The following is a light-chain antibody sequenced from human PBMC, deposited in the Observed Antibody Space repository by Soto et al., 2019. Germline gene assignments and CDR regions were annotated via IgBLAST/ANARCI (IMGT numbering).Light chain of an antibody. J-gene: IGKJ5*01. CDR3: QQLYSYSS. V-gene: IGKV1-9*01. Sequence: DIQLTQSPSFVSASVGERVTITCRASRDIGRYLAWYQQKPGEAPKLLISAASTLQSGVPSRFSGSGSGTEFTLTVSYLLPEDFATYYCQQLYSYSSFGQGTRLENK. CDR1: RDIGRY. CDR2: AAS.